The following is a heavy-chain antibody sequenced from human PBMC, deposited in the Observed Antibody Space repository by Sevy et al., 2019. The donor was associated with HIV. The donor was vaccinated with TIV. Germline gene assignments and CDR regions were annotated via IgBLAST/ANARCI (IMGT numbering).Heavy chain of an antibody. J-gene: IGHJ4*02. V-gene: IGHV3-30-3*01. Sequence: GGSLRLSCAASGFTFSSYAMHWVRQAPGKGLEWVAVISYDGSNKYYADSVKGRFTISRDNSKNTLYLQMNSLRAEDTAVYYCARDPKPGIAAAGFIDYWGQGTLVTVSS. CDR1: GFTFSSYA. CDR2: ISYDGSNK. CDR3: ARDPKPGIAAAGFIDY. D-gene: IGHD6-13*01.